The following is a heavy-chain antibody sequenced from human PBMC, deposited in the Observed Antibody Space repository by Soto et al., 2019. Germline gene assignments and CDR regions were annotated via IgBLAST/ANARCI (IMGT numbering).Heavy chain of an antibody. J-gene: IGHJ6*02. V-gene: IGHV3-7*01. D-gene: IGHD7-27*01. Sequence: EVQLVESGGGLVQPGGSLRLSCAASGFTFSSYWMSWVRQAPGKGLEWVANIKQDGSEKYYVDSVKGRFTISRDNAKNSLYLQMNSLRAEDTAVYYCAGRYELGAGYYYGMDVWGQGTTVTVSS. CDR3: AGRYELGAGYYYGMDV. CDR1: GFTFSSYW. CDR2: IKQDGSEK.